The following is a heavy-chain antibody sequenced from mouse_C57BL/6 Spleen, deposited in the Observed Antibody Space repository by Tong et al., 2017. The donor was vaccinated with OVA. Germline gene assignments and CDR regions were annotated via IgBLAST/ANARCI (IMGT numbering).Heavy chain of an antibody. Sequence: EVQLQESGGGLVKPGGSLKLSCAASGFTFSDYGMHWVRQAPEKGLEWVAYISSGSSTIYYADTVKGRFTISRDNAKNTLFLQMTSVRSEDTAMYYCAREGLLRWFAYWGQGTLVTVSA. V-gene: IGHV5-17*01. D-gene: IGHD2-3*01. CDR1: GFTFSDYG. CDR3: AREGLLRWFAY. J-gene: IGHJ3*01. CDR2: ISSGSSTI.